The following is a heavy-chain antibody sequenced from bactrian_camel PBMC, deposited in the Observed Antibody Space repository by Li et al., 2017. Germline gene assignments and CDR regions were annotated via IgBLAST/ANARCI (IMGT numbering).Heavy chain of an antibody. J-gene: IGHJ4*01. CDR1: GFTFSTYD. V-gene: IGHV3S40*01. CDR3: VKDEGYYNGKY. Sequence: VQLVESGGGLVQPGGSLRLSCAASGFTFSTYDMSWVRQAPGKGLEWVSAINSGGGSTYYADSVKGRFTISRDNAKNTVYLQMNSLKSEDTAVYYCVKDEGYYNGKYWGQGTQVTVS. D-gene: IGHD2*01. CDR2: INSGGGST.